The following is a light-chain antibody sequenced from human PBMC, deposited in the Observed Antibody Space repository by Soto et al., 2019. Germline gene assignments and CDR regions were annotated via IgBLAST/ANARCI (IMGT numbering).Light chain of an antibody. CDR1: SSDVGSYNL. CDR2: EVS. J-gene: IGLJ1*01. V-gene: IGLV2-23*02. CDR3: CSYAGSSTSYV. Sequence: QSVLTQPASVSGSPGQSITISCTGTSSDVGSYNLVSWYQQHPGQAPKLMIYEVSKRPSGVSNRFSGSKSGNTASLTISGLQAEDEADYYCCSYAGSSTSYVFGTGTKLTVL.